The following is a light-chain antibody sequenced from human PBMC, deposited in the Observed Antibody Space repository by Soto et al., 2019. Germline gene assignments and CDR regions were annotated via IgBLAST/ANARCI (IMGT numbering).Light chain of an antibody. Sequence: DIQMTQSPSSLSASVGDRVTITCRASQSISSYLNWYQQKPGKAPKLLIYAASSLQSGVPSRFSGSGYGTEFTLTISSLQPEDSASYYCQQYYNSVLTFGGGTKVDIK. V-gene: IGKV1-39*01. J-gene: IGKJ4*01. CDR3: QQYYNSVLT. CDR2: AAS. CDR1: QSISSY.